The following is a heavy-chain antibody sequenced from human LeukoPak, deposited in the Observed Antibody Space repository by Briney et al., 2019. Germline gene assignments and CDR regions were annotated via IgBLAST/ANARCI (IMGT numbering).Heavy chain of an antibody. D-gene: IGHD3-22*01. V-gene: IGHV1-2*02. CDR2: INPNSGGT. J-gene: IGHJ3*02. CDR1: GYTFTGYY. CDR3: AREIGVYYGSSGYSCDI. Sequence: ASVKVSCKASGYTFTGYYMHWVRQAPGQGLEWMGWINPNSGGTDYAQKFQGRVTMTRDTSISTAYMELSRLRSDDTAVYYCAREIGVYYGSSGYSCDIWGQGTMVTVSS.